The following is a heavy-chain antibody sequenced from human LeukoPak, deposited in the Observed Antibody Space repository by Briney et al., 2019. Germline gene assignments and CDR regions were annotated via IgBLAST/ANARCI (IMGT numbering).Heavy chain of an antibody. CDR2: ISRSGSTK. D-gene: IGHD1-7*01. V-gene: IGHV3-48*04. CDR3: ARAQELDA. Sequence: GGSLRLSCATSGFTFTTFWMHWVRQAPGKGLEWVSSISRSGSTKYYADSVKGRFTISRDDAKNSVYLQMNRLRVEDTAVYYCARAQELDAWGQGTLVTVSS. CDR1: GFTFTTFW. J-gene: IGHJ5*02.